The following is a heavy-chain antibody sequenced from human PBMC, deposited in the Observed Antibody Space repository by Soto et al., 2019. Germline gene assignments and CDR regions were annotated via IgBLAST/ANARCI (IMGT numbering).Heavy chain of an antibody. Sequence: QVQLVESGGGVVKPGGSLRLSCAASGFTFSDYYMNWIRQAPGKGLEWVSYISSSSTTSTSTNYADSVKGRFTISRDNAKNSMYLKMNSLRAEDTSVYYCARARGYDGDFSQFDPWGQGTLVTVSA. D-gene: IGHD4-17*01. J-gene: IGHJ5*02. CDR2: ISSSSTTSTST. V-gene: IGHV3-11*06. CDR3: ARARGYDGDFSQFDP. CDR1: GFTFSDYY.